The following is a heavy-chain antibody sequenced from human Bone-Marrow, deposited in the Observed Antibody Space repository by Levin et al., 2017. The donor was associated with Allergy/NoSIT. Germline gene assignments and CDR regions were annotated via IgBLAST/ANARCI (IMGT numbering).Heavy chain of an antibody. CDR1: GFTFSSNG. Sequence: GGSLRLSCAASGFTFSSNGMSWVRQAPGKGLEWVSAISGSGGSTYYADSVKGRFTISRDNSMNTLYLQMNSLRAEDTAVYYCARGRGSYLRWYFDRWGRGTLVTVSS. CDR2: ISGSGGST. D-gene: IGHD1-26*01. J-gene: IGHJ2*01. CDR3: ARGRGSYLRWYFDR. V-gene: IGHV3-23*01.